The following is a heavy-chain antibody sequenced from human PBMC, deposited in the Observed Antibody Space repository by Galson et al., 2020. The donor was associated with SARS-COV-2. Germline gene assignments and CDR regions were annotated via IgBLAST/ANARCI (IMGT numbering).Heavy chain of an antibody. V-gene: IGHV3-21*01. CDR3: AREVVTGVDYFDY. Sequence: NSGGSLRLSCAASGFTFSSYSMNWVRQAPGKGLEWVSSISSSSSYIYYADSVKGRFTISRDNAKNSLYLQMNSLRAEDTAVYYCAREVVTGVDYFDYWGQGTLVTVSS. CDR2: ISSSSSYI. J-gene: IGHJ4*02. D-gene: IGHD2-21*02. CDR1: GFTFSSYS.